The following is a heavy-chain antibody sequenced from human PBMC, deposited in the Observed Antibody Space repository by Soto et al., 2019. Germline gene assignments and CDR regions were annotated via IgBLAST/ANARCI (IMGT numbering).Heavy chain of an antibody. J-gene: IGHJ4*02. Sequence: SETLSLTCTVSGDSVSSGSYYWSWIRQPPGKGLEWIGYICYSGSTNYNPALKRLVTISVDTSKNQYSLKLSSVTAADTAVYYCARASAMVKPFDYWGQGTLVTVSS. CDR3: ARASAMVKPFDY. CDR1: GDSVSSGSYY. D-gene: IGHD5-18*01. CDR2: ICYSGST. V-gene: IGHV4-61*01.